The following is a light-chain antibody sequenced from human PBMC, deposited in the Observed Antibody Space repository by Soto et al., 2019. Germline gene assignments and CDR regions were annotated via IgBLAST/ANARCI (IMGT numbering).Light chain of an antibody. CDR2: DAS. CDR1: QSVRNY. CDR3: QQYGSSP. V-gene: IGKV3-11*01. J-gene: IGKJ4*01. Sequence: EIVLTQSPATLSLSPGERATLSCRASQSVRNYLAWYQQKPGQAPRLLIYDASTRASGIPVRFSGTGYGTDFTLTISSLEPGDFAVYYCQQYGSSPFGGGTKVEIK.